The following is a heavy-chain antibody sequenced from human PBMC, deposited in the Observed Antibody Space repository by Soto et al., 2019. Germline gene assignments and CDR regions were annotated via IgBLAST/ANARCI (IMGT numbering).Heavy chain of an antibody. CDR3: ARETPATAAAYCYYGLNV. Sequence: QVQLVQSGAEVKRPGSSVKVSCKASGGAFNNYAIYWVRQAPGQGLEWLGTIVPVFPSVYYAPRFQGRLTITAGGSTDTVYMLLTSLKSEDTAVYYCARETPATAAAYCYYGLNVWGQVTSGTVS. CDR1: GGAFNNYA. V-gene: IGHV1-69*18. J-gene: IGHJ6*02. CDR2: IVPVFPSV. D-gene: IGHD2-2*01.